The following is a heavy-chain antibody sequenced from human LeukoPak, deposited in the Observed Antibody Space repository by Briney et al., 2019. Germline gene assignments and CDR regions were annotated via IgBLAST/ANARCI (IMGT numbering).Heavy chain of an antibody. J-gene: IGHJ6*02. CDR2: IWYDGSNK. D-gene: IGHD6-13*01. Sequence: PGGSLRLSCAASGFTFSNYDMHWVRQAPGKGLEWVAVIWYDGSNKYYADSVKGRFIISRDNSKNMLFLQMNSLTVEDTAVYYCARVSGIAASYYYYGMDVWGQGTTVTVSS. V-gene: IGHV3-33*01. CDR3: ARVSGIAASYYYYGMDV. CDR1: GFTFSNYD.